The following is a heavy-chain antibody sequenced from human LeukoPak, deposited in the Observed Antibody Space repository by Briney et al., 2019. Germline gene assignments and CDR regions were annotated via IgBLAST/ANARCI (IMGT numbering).Heavy chain of an antibody. CDR3: AARSGRFDAFDI. CDR2: ISSSSSTI. CDR1: GFTFSSYS. D-gene: IGHD1-26*01. V-gene: IGHV3-48*01. Sequence: GGSLRLSCAASGFTFSSYSMNWVRQAPGKGLEWVSYISSSSSTIYYADSVKGRFTISRDNAKNSLYLQMNSLRSEDTAVYYCAARSGRFDAFDIWGQGTMVTVSS. J-gene: IGHJ3*02.